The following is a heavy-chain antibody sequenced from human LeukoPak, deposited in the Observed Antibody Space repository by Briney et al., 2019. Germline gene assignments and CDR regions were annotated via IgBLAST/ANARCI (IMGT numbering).Heavy chain of an antibody. D-gene: IGHD2-2*01. CDR2: ISWNSGSI. J-gene: IGHJ6*02. CDR1: GFTFDDYA. CDR3: ARGIVVVPAAGAHYGMDV. Sequence: GGSLRLSCAASGFTFDDYAMHWVRQAPGKGLEWVSGISWNSGSIGYADSVKGRFTISRDNAKNSLYLQMNSLRAEDTALYYCARGIVVVPAAGAHYGMDVWGQGTLVTVSS. V-gene: IGHV3-9*01.